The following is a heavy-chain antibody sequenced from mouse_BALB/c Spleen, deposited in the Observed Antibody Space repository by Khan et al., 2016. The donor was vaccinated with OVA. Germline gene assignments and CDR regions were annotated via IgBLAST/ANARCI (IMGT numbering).Heavy chain of an antibody. CDR2: ISSGGHYT. J-gene: IGHJ4*01. CDR3: ASSLVYYYAMDY. Sequence: EVELVESGGGVVKPGGSLKLSCSASGFTFSSYAMSWVRQTPEKRLEWVATISSGGHYTFYPDSVKGRFTISRDNAKNTLYLQMSSLRSEDTAMYYCASSLVYYYAMDYWGQGTSVTVSS. D-gene: IGHD2-2*01. CDR1: GFTFSSYA. V-gene: IGHV5-9-3*01.